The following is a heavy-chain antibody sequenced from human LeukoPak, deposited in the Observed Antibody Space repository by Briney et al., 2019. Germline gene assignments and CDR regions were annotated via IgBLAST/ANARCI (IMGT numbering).Heavy chain of an antibody. CDR1: VRPFSRYY. CDR2: ISDSWRT. J-gene: IGHJ4*02. Sequence: SQTLSLIRTVSVRPFSRYYWDWIRQPPGKGLEWIGCISDSWRTYYNPSLKSRVTISLGTLNNHFSLRLTSVTASDSAMDFLTKRYYEPFDSWGQGTLVTVSS. D-gene: IGHD3-22*01. V-gene: IGHV4-59*01. CDR3: TKRYYEPFDS.